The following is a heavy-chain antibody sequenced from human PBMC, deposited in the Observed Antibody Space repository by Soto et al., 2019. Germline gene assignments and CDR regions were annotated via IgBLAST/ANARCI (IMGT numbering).Heavy chain of an antibody. CDR1: GFTFSSYA. CDR2: ISYDGSNK. Sequence: GGSLRLSCAASGFTFSSYAMHWVRQAPGKGLEWVAVISYDGSNKYYADSVKGRFTISRDNSKNTLYLQMNSLRAEDTAVYYCARGREGNWNDYPLDYYYGMDVWGQGTTVTVSS. J-gene: IGHJ6*02. V-gene: IGHV3-30-3*01. CDR3: ARGREGNWNDYPLDYYYGMDV. D-gene: IGHD1-20*01.